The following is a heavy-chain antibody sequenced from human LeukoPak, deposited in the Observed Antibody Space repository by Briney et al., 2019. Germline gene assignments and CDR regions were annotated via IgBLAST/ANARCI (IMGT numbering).Heavy chain of an antibody. Sequence: SETLSLTCTVSGGPISSYYWSWIRQPPGKGLEWIGYFHYSGSTNYNPSLKSRVTMSVDTSKNQFSLKLSSVTAAGTAVYYCARTAARYYMDVWGKGTTVTVSS. CDR3: ARTAARYYMDV. CDR1: GGPISSYY. CDR2: FHYSGST. D-gene: IGHD6-6*01. J-gene: IGHJ6*03. V-gene: IGHV4-59*01.